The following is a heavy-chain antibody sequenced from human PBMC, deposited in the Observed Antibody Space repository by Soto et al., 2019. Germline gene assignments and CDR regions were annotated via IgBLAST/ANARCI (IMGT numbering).Heavy chain of an antibody. CDR1: GGSISSGGYY. J-gene: IGHJ4*02. D-gene: IGHD6-13*01. V-gene: IGHV4-31*03. CDR2: IYYSGST. Sequence: QVQLQESGPGLVKPSQTLSLTCTVSGGSISSGGYYWRWIHQHPGKVLEWIGYIYYSGSTYYNPSLKSRVTISVDTSKNQFSLKLSSVTAADTAVYYCARKGGAAGILDWGQGTLVTVSS. CDR3: ARKGGAAGILD.